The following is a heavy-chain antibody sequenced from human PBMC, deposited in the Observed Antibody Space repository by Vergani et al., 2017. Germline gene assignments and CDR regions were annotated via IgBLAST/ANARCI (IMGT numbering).Heavy chain of an antibody. D-gene: IGHD6-13*01. J-gene: IGHJ4*02. CDR3: ARFSPTSSSWLERDQGFDY. Sequence: QVQLQESGPGLVKPSETLSLTCTVSGGSISSYYWSWIRQPAGKGLEWIGRISTRGSTNYNPSLKSRVTMSVDTSKNQFSLKLSSVTAADTAVYYCARFSPTSSSWLERDQGFDYWGQGTLVTVSS. V-gene: IGHV4-4*07. CDR2: ISTRGST. CDR1: GGSISSYY.